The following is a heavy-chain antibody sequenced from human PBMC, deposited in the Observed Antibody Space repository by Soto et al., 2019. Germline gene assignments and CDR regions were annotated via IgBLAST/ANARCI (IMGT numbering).Heavy chain of an antibody. CDR3: ARDRITIFGVVMYSYYGMDV. V-gene: IGHV4-4*02. J-gene: IGHJ6*02. CDR1: GGSISSSNW. D-gene: IGHD3-3*01. CDR2: VYHSGST. Sequence: PSETLSLTCAVSGGSISSSNWWIWVRQPPGKGLEWIGEVYHSGSTNYNPSLKSRVTISVDKSKNQFSLKLSSVTAADTAVYYCARDRITIFGVVMYSYYGMDVWGQGTTVTV.